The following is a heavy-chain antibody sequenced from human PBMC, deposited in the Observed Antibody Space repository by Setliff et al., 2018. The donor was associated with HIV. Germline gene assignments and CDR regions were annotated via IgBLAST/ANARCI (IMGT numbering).Heavy chain of an antibody. CDR1: GGSFSGYY. Sequence: PSETLSLTCAVYGGSFSGYYWSRIRQSPGKGLEWIGEIIYNGGTNYNPSLKSRVSISLDTSKNQFSLKLTSVTAADTAIYYCARGEACGGGCHYAFELWGRGTMVTVSS. V-gene: IGHV4-34*01. CDR3: ARGEACGGGCHYAFEL. CDR2: IIYNGGT. J-gene: IGHJ3*01. D-gene: IGHD2-21*02.